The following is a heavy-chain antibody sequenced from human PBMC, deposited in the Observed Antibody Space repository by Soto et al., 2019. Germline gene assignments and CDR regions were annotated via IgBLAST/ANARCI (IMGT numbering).Heavy chain of an antibody. D-gene: IGHD2-15*01. CDR1: GFTFSSYA. Sequence: GGSLRLSCAASGFTFSSYAMSWVRQAPGKGLEWVSAISGSGGSTYYADSVKGRFTISRDNSKNTLYLQMNSLRAEDTAVYYCAKRQYCSGGSCDLDAFDIWGQGTMVTVSS. V-gene: IGHV3-23*01. J-gene: IGHJ3*02. CDR3: AKRQYCSGGSCDLDAFDI. CDR2: ISGSGGST.